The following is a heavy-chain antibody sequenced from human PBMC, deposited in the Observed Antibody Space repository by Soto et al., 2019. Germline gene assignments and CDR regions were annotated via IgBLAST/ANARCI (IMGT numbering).Heavy chain of an antibody. Sequence: SETLSLTCVVSGGSVSSSNWWSWVRQPPGKGLEWIGYIYYSGSTNYNPSLKSRVTISVDTSKNQFSLKLSSVTAADTAVYYCARGLRSSSDYWGQGTLVTVAS. D-gene: IGHD6-13*01. CDR3: ARGLRSSSDY. V-gene: IGHV4-4*02. CDR1: GGSVSSSNW. CDR2: IYYSGST. J-gene: IGHJ4*02.